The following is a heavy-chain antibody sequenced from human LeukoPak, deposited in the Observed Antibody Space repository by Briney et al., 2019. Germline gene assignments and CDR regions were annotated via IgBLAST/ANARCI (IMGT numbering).Heavy chain of an antibody. J-gene: IGHJ5*02. CDR2: IYYSVST. V-gene: IGHV4-39*07. CDR1: GGSISSSSYY. D-gene: IGHD5-24*01. CDR3: ARDADEMARVNWFDP. Sequence: SETLSLTCTVSGGSISSSSYYWGWIRQPPGKGLEWIGSIYYSVSTYYNPSLKSRVTISVDTSKNQFSLKLSSVTAADTAVYYCARDADEMARVNWFDPWGQGTLVTVSS.